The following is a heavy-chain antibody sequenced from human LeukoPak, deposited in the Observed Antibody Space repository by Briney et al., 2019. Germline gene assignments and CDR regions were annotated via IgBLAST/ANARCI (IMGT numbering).Heavy chain of an antibody. CDR1: GGSISSYY. CDR2: IYYSGST. D-gene: IGHD6-19*01. CDR3: ARAVYSSGWFDY. Sequence: SETLSLTCTVSGGSISSYYWSWIRQPPGKGLEWIGYIYYSGSTNYNPSLKSRVTISVDTSKNQFSLKLSSVTAADTAVYYCARAVYSSGWFDYWDQGTLVTVSS. V-gene: IGHV4-59*01. J-gene: IGHJ4*02.